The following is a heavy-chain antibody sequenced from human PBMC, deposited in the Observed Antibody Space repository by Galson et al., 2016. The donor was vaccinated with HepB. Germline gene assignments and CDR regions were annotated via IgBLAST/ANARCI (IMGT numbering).Heavy chain of an antibody. CDR2: ISAYSGNT. D-gene: IGHD6-13*01. J-gene: IGHJ4*02. V-gene: IGHV1-18*01. CDR3: ARSGISSADYYFDS. Sequence: QSGAEVKKPGASVKVSCQASGYPFTNYGITWVRQAPGQGLEWLGWISAYSGNTHYAQKLQGRVTMSTDTSTTTGHLELRSLRSDDTAVYYCARSGISSADYYFDSWGQGTLVTVSS. CDR1: GYPFTNYG.